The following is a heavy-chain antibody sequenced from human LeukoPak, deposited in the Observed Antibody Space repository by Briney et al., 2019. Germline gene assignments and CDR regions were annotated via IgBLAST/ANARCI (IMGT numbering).Heavy chain of an antibody. J-gene: IGHJ4*02. CDR1: EFTFSSYS. D-gene: IGHD1-26*01. CDR3: ARGATVGATNNFGY. Sequence: GGSLRLSCAASEFTFSSYSMNWVRQAPGKGLEWVSSISSSSSYIYYADSVKGRFTISRDNAKNSLYLQMNSLRAEDTAVYYCARGATVGATNNFGYWGQGTLVTVSS. CDR2: ISSSSSYI. V-gene: IGHV3-21*01.